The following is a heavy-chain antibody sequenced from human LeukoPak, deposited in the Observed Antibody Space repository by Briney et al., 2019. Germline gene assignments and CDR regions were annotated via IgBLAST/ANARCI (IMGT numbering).Heavy chain of an antibody. CDR2: IYYSGST. V-gene: IGHV4-39*07. D-gene: IGHD3-9*01. CDR1: GGSIRSSSYY. J-gene: IGHJ4*02. Sequence: SETLSLTCTVSGGSIRSSSYYWGWIRQPPGKGLEWIGSIYYSGSTYYNPSLKSRVTISVDTSKNQFSLKLSSVTAADTAVYYCARTYYDILTGYPFDYWGQGTLVTVSS. CDR3: ARTYYDILTGYPFDY.